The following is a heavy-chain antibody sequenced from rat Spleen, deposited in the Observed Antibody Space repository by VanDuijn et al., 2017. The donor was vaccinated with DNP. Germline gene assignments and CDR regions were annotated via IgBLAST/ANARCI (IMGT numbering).Heavy chain of an antibody. CDR2: INTDGGST. D-gene: IGHD4-2*01. CDR1: GFTFSNYW. Sequence: EVQLVETGGGLVQPGRSLKLSCVASGFTFSNYWMFWIRQVPGKGLEWVACINTDGGSTYYPDSVKGRFTISRDNAHNTLYLQMNSLRSEDAATYYCTKDLHYWAMDAWGSGTSVTVSS. J-gene: IGHJ4*01. CDR3: TKDLHYWAMDA. V-gene: IGHV5-58*01.